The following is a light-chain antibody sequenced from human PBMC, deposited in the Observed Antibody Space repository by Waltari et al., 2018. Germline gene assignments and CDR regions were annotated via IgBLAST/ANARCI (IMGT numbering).Light chain of an antibody. CDR3: CSYGGSSTFVI. Sequence: QSALTQPASVSGSPGQSITISCTGTSSDVGRFNLVSWYQQHPNKAHKLMIYQVSKRPSVLSNRFSGSKSGNTASLTSSGLQAEDEAEYYCCSYGGSSTFVIFGGGTKLTVL. V-gene: IGLV2-23*02. CDR1: SSDVGRFNL. J-gene: IGLJ2*01. CDR2: QVS.